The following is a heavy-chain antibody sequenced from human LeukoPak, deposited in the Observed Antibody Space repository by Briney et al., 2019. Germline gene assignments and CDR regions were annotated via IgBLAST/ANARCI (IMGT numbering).Heavy chain of an antibody. CDR1: GFTFSSYA. D-gene: IGHD4-11*01. J-gene: IGHJ5*02. CDR2: IDGSSSRT. CDR3: ARRGTDYCTPSSCHPNWFAP. Sequence: GGSLRLSCAASGFTFSSYAMSWVRQAPGKGLEWLSYIDGSSSRTNYADSVKGRFTISRGNVKNSLYLQMNSLRAEDTAVYFCARRGTDYCTPSSCHPNWFAPWGQGTQVTVSS. V-gene: IGHV3-48*04.